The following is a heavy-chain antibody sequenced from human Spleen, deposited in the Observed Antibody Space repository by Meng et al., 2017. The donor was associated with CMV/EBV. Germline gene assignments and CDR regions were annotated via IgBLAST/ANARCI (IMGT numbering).Heavy chain of an antibody. CDR3: VKGWQNLGDY. D-gene: IGHD7-27*01. CDR2: IRGSGGST. V-gene: IGHV3-23*01. CDR1: GYTFSSYS. J-gene: IGHJ4*02. Sequence: GESLKTACRARGYTFSSYSMSWVRPAPGKGLEWVSSIRGSGGSTYSADSVKGRLTISRDNSQSTLYLQMNSLTAEDTAIYYCVKGWQNLGDYWGQGTLVTVSS.